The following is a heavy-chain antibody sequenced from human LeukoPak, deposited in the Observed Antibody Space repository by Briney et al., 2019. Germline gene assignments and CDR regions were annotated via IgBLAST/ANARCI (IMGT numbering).Heavy chain of an antibody. Sequence: TGGSLRLSCAASGFTFRSYAMTWVRQAPGKGLDWVSAISGGGATYYADSVKGRFTISRDNSKNTLYLQRSSLRAEDTAVYYCAKDKGDFWSGHHYWGQGTLVTVSS. CDR2: ISGGGAT. CDR1: GFTFRSYA. CDR3: AKDKGDFWSGHHY. D-gene: IGHD3-3*01. J-gene: IGHJ4*02. V-gene: IGHV3-23*01.